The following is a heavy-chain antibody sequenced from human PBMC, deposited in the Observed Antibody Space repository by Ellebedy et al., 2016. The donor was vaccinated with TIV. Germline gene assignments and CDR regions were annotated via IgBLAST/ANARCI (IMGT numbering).Heavy chain of an antibody. D-gene: IGHD6-19*01. J-gene: IGHJ5*02. CDR2: INPSRGTT. CDR1: GYIFTDYF. Sequence: AASVKVSCKTSGYIFTDYFMHWVRQAPGQGLECMGLINPSRGTTTYARKFQGRVTFTRDTSTSTVYMELSSLKSDDTAVYFCARALTDTSAAYNWFDPWGQGTLVTVSS. CDR3: ARALTDTSAAYNWFDP. V-gene: IGHV1-46*01.